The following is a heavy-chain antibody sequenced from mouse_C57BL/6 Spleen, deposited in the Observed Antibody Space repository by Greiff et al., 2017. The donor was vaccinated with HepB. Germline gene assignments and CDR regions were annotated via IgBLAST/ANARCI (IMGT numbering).Heavy chain of an antibody. CDR2: INPGSGGT. Sequence: VQLKESGAELVRPGTSVKVSCKASGYAFTNYLIEWVKQRPGQGLEWIGVINPGSGGTNYNEKFKGKATLTADKSSSTAYMQLSSLTSEDSAVYFCARGPYYGSSSYWYFDVWGTGTTVTVSS. CDR1: GYAFTNYL. D-gene: IGHD1-1*01. CDR3: ARGPYYGSSSYWYFDV. V-gene: IGHV1-54*01. J-gene: IGHJ1*03.